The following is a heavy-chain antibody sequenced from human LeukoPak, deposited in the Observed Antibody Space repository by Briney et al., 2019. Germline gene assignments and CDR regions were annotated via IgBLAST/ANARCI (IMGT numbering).Heavy chain of an antibody. J-gene: IGHJ6*03. V-gene: IGHV1-46*01. Sequence: ASVKVSCKAPENTFSSYYLHWVRQAPGQGLEWMGIINPSGGSTTYAQKFQGRVTITADKSTSTAYMDLRSLRSDDTAMYYCAANAGPTGGGNFLETALAYYYYYMDVWGKGTTVTVSS. D-gene: IGHD5-18*01. CDR2: INPSGGST. CDR1: ENTFSSYY. CDR3: AANAGPTGGGNFLETALAYYYYYMDV.